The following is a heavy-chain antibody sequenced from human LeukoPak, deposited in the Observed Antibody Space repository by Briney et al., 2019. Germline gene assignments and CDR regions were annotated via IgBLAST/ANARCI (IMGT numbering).Heavy chain of an antibody. J-gene: IGHJ4*02. CDR2: INPSGGST. CDR3: ARREWDSYGLYYFDY. Sequence: GASVKVSCKASGYTFTSYYMHWVRQAPGQGLEWMGIINPSGGSTSYAQKFQGRVTLTRDTSTSTVYMELSSLRSEDTAVYYCARREWDSYGLYYFDYWGQGTLVTVSS. CDR1: GYTFTSYY. V-gene: IGHV1-46*01. D-gene: IGHD5-18*01.